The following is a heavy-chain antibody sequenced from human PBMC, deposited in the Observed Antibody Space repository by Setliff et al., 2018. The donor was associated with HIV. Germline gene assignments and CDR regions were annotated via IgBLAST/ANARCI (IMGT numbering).Heavy chain of an antibody. CDR1: GFTFGDYA. D-gene: IGHD1-26*01. CDR2: IRSKAYGGTT. CDR3: TRGSSGSYYSAFDI. J-gene: IGHJ3*02. V-gene: IGHV3-49*04. Sequence: PGGSLRLSCTASGFTFGDYAMTWVRQAPGKGLEWVGFIRSKAYGGTTEYAASVKGRFTISRDDSKSIAYLQMNSLKTEDTAVYYCTRGSSGSYYSAFDIWGQGTMVTVSS.